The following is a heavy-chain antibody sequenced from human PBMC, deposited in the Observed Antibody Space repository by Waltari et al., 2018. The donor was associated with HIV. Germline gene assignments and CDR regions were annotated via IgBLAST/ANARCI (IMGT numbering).Heavy chain of an antibody. D-gene: IGHD6-6*01. Sequence: QVQLQQWGAGLLKPSETLSLTCAVYGGSFSGYYWSWIRQPPGKGLEWIGEINHSGSTNYNPSIKSRVTISVDTSKNQFSLKLSSVTAADTAVYYCARFSSSAGFDYWGQGTLVTVSS. V-gene: IGHV4-34*01. CDR1: GGSFSGYY. CDR2: INHSGST. CDR3: ARFSSSAGFDY. J-gene: IGHJ4*02.